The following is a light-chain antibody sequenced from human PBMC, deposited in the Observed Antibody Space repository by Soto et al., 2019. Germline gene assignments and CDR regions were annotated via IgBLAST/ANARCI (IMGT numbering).Light chain of an antibody. V-gene: IGLV2-8*01. CDR3: SSYAGSNNLGV. CDR2: EVS. Sequence: QSVLTQPPSASGSPGQSVTISCTGTSSDVGTYNYVSWYQQHPGKAPKLVIYEVSQRPSGVPDRFSGSKSGNTASLTVSGLQAEDEADYYCSSYAGSNNLGVFGTGTKLTVL. CDR1: SSDVGTYNY. J-gene: IGLJ1*01.